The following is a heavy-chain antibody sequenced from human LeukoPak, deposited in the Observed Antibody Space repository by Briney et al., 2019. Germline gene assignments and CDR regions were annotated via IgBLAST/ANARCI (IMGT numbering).Heavy chain of an antibody. V-gene: IGHV3-23*01. CDR2: ISGSGGST. J-gene: IGHJ4*02. CDR1: GFTVSSNY. Sequence: PGGSLRLSCAASGFTVSSNYMSWVRQAPGKGLEWVSAISGSGGSTYYADSVKGRFTISRDNSKNTLYLQMNSLRAEDTAVYYCAKDLMITFGGVIGLFDYWGQGTLVTVSS. D-gene: IGHD3-16*02. CDR3: AKDLMITFGGVIGLFDY.